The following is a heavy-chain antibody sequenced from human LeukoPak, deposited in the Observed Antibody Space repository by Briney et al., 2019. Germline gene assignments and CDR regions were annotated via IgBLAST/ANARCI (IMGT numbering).Heavy chain of an antibody. Sequence: ASVKVSCEASGYTFTSHGISWVRQAPGQGLEWMGWISAYNGNTNYAQKLQGRVTMTTDTSTSTAYMELRSLRSDDTAVYYCARDRTPYYDILTGPHWFDPWGQGTLVTVSS. CDR1: GYTFTSHG. CDR2: ISAYNGNT. CDR3: ARDRTPYYDILTGPHWFDP. D-gene: IGHD3-9*01. J-gene: IGHJ5*02. V-gene: IGHV1-18*04.